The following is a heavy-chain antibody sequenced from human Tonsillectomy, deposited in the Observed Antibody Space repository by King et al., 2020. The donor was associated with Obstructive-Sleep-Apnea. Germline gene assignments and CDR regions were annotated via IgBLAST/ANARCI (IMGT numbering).Heavy chain of an antibody. D-gene: IGHD5-12*01. Sequence: QLVQSGAEVKKPGASVKVSCKASGYTFTGYYMHWVRQAPGQGLEWMGWINPDTGDTNFAQNFQGRGTMTRDTSFSKAYMELSRLRSDDTAVYYCARNSGYDYYFDYWGQGTLATVSS. CDR3: ARNSGYDYYFDY. J-gene: IGHJ4*02. V-gene: IGHV1-2*02. CDR2: INPDTGDT. CDR1: GYTFTGYY.